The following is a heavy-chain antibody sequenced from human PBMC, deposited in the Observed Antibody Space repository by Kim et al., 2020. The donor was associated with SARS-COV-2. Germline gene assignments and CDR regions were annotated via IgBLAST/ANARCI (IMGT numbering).Heavy chain of an antibody. V-gene: IGHV4-38-2*02. CDR3: ARARGSELLWFGEVSYYFDY. CDR1: GYSISSGYY. Sequence: SETLSLTCTVSGYSISSGYYWGWIRQPPGKGLEWIGSIYHSGSTYYNPSLKSRVTISVDTSKNQFSLMLSSVTAADTAVYYCARARGSELLWFGEVSYYFDYWGQGTLVTVSS. D-gene: IGHD3-10*01. CDR2: IYHSGST. J-gene: IGHJ4*02.